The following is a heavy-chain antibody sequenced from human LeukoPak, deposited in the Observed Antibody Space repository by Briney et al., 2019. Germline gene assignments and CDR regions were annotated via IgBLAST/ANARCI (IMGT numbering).Heavy chain of an antibody. CDR3: ARERYHDSSLDY. Sequence: GGSLRLSCVASGFTFSSHTMNWVRQAPGKGLEWVSSISSSTTYIYYADSVKGRFTLSRDNAKNSLCLQMNSLRAEDTAVYYCARERYHDSSLDYWGQGILVTVSS. J-gene: IGHJ4*02. CDR2: ISSSTTYI. D-gene: IGHD3-22*01. CDR1: GFTFSSHT. V-gene: IGHV3-21*01.